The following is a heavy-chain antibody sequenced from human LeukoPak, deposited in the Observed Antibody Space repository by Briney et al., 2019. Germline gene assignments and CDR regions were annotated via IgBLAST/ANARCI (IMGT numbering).Heavy chain of an antibody. CDR1: GLTLSSYS. J-gene: IGHJ4*02. Sequence: GGFLRLSRAASGLTLSSYSMNSVRQAPGNGLEWVSYISSSSSYIYYADSEKGRFTISRKNAKNSLYLQRNGLRAEETAVYCGARETGLDYWGQGTLVAVSS. CDR2: ISSSSSYI. D-gene: IGHD7-27*01. V-gene: IGHV3-21*01. CDR3: ARETGLDY.